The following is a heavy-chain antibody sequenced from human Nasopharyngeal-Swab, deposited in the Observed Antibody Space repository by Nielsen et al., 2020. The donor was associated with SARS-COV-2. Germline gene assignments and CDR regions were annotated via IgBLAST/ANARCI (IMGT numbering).Heavy chain of an antibody. CDR3: VPWGPATGRGFGY. Sequence: GESLKISCVGSGSTFSSYWMHWVRQAPGKGLVWVSQINRDDTTATYADSVEGRFTISRDNAKNTLYLQMNSLRVEDTAVYYCVPWGPATGRGFGYWGQGILVTVSS. CDR2: INRDDTTA. CDR1: GSTFSSYW. D-gene: IGHD6-13*01. V-gene: IGHV3-74*01. J-gene: IGHJ4*02.